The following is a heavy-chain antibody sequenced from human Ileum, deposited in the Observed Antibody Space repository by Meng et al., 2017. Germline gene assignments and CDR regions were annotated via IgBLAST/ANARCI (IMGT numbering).Heavy chain of an antibody. J-gene: IGHJ6*01. CDR2: IKDNGGEK. Sequence: GESLKISCVGSGFTFETYWMSWVRQAAGKGLEWVAKIKDNGGEKLYADSVKGRFTISRDNVEKSLFLQMNSLRDEDTAVYYCARFGYRDGLDVWGQGTTVTGSS. CDR3: ARFGYRDGLDV. CDR1: GFTFETYW. D-gene: IGHD6-13*01. V-gene: IGHV3-7*01.